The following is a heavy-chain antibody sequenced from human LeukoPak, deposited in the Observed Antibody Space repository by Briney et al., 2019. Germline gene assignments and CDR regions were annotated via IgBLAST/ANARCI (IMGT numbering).Heavy chain of an antibody. CDR1: GVIVSRNF. J-gene: IGHJ5*02. Sequence: PGGSLRLSCAASGVIVSRNFMSWVRQAPGKGLQWVAIMYAGGTTDYSDSVRGRFHISRDSSNNTLSLQINSLRAEDTAVYYRARGSGSGWPLDRWGQGALVTVSS. CDR3: ARGSGSGWPLDR. V-gene: IGHV3-53*01. D-gene: IGHD6-19*01. CDR2: MYAGGTT.